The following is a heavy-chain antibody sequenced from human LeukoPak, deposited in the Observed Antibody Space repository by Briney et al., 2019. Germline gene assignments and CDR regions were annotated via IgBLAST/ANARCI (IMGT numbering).Heavy chain of an antibody. CDR1: GFTFSSYW. D-gene: IGHD2-2*01. V-gene: IGHV3-74*01. CDR2: INRDGSST. CDR3: ARRYCSTCPTGHAFDI. Sequence: GGSLRLSCAASGFTFSSYWMHWVRQAPGKGLVWVSRINRDGSSTSYADSVKGRFTISIDNAKNTVYLQMNSLRAEDTAVYYCARRYCSTCPTGHAFDIWGQGTMVTVSS. J-gene: IGHJ3*02.